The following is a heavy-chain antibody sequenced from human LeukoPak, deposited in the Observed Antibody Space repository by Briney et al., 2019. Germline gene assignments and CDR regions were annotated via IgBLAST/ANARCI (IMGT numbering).Heavy chain of an antibody. J-gene: IGHJ6*02. CDR3: ARDQGWYRLSRYYYGMDV. CDR2: IIPIFGTA. CDR1: GGTFSSYA. Sequence: ASVKVPCKASGGTFSSYAISWVRQAPGQGLEWMGGIIPIFGTANYAQKFQGRVTITADESTSTAYMELSSLRSEDTAVYYCARDQGWYRLSRYYYGMDVWGQGTTVTVSS. D-gene: IGHD6-19*01. V-gene: IGHV1-69*01.